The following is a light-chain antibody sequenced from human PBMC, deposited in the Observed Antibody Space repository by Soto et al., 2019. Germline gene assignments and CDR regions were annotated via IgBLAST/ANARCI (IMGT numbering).Light chain of an antibody. CDR2: DAS. V-gene: IGKV3-11*01. CDR1: QSVSTY. Sequence: EIVLTQSPATLSLSPGERATLSCRASQSVSTYLACYQQKPGQAPRLLIYDASNRATGIPARFSGSGSETDFTLTISSLEPEDFAVYYCQQRSNWPSFGPGTKVDIK. J-gene: IGKJ3*01. CDR3: QQRSNWPS.